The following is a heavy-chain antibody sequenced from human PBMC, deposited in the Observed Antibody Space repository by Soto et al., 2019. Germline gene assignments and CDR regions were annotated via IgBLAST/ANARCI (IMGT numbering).Heavy chain of an antibody. D-gene: IGHD2-2*01. CDR3: VRYCSTTLCNGVATRTFDY. CDR2: ISTSGSTV. Sequence: GGSLRLSCAASRFTFSTYEMNWVRQAPGKGLEWVSYISTSGSTVYYADSVKGRFTISRDNTRNSLYLQMNSLRDEDTALYYCVRYCSTTLCNGVATRTFDYWGQGTLVTAPQ. V-gene: IGHV3-48*03. J-gene: IGHJ4*02. CDR1: RFTFSTYE.